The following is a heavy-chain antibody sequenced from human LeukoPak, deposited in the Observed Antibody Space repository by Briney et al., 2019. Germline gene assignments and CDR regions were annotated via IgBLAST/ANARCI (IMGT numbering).Heavy chain of an antibody. V-gene: IGHV4-39*01. Sequence: SETLSLTCTVSGGSISSSSYYWGWIRQPPGKGLEWIGSIYYSGSTYYNPSLKSRVTMSVDTSKNQFSLKLSSVTAADTAVYYCASLLSRSYYFDYWGQGTLVTVSS. CDR2: IYYSGST. CDR3: ASLLSRSYYFDY. CDR1: GGSISSSSYY. J-gene: IGHJ4*02.